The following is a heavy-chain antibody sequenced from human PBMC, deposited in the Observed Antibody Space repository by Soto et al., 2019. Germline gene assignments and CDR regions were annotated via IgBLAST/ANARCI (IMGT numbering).Heavy chain of an antibody. CDR2: IIPIFGTA. Sequence: GASVKVSCKASGGTFSSYAISWVRQAPGQGLEWMGGIIPIFGTANYAQKFQGRVTITADKSTSTAYMELSSLRSEDTAVYYCARASKPAAMVNDWGQGTLVTAPQ. CDR3: ARASKPAAMVND. J-gene: IGHJ4*02. V-gene: IGHV1-69*06. CDR1: GGTFSSYA. D-gene: IGHD5-18*01.